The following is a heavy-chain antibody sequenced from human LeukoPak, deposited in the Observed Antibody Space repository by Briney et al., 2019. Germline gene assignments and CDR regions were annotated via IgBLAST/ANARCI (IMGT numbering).Heavy chain of an antibody. Sequence: PGRSLRLSCAASGFTFSIFGIHWVRQAPGKGLEWVAAISPDGNKEYYTESVKGRFTVSRDNSKNMIYLQMNSLRGEDSAVYYGAKVNNYDDYWGQGTLVTVSS. CDR3: AKVNNYDDY. V-gene: IGHV3-30*18. CDR1: GFTFSIFG. CDR2: ISPDGNKE. J-gene: IGHJ4*02. D-gene: IGHD1/OR15-1a*01.